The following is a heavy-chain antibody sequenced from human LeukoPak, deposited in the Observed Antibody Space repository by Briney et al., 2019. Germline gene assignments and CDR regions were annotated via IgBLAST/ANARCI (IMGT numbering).Heavy chain of an antibody. CDR1: GFTFSSYG. J-gene: IGHJ5*02. CDR3: ARSQSSFDP. CDR2: ISYDGSNK. V-gene: IGHV3-30*03. Sequence: GTSLRLSCAASGFTFSSYGMHWVRQAPGKGLEWVAVISYDGSNKYYADSVKGRFTISRDNAKNSLYLQMNSLRAEDTAVYYCARSQSSFDPWGQGALVTVSS. D-gene: IGHD3-16*02.